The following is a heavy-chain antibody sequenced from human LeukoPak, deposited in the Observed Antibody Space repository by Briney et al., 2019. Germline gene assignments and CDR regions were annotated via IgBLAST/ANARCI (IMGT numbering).Heavy chain of an antibody. V-gene: IGHV1-2*02. CDR2: INPNSGGT. CDR1: GYTFTGYY. J-gene: IGHJ4*02. CDR3: ARLTDSSSWYSFDS. D-gene: IGHD6-13*01. Sequence: ASVKVSCKASGYTFTGYYMHWVRQAPGQGLEWMGWINPNSGGTNYAQKFQGRVTMTRDTSISTAYMELSRLRSDDTAVYYCARLTDSSSWYSFDSWGLGTLVTVSS.